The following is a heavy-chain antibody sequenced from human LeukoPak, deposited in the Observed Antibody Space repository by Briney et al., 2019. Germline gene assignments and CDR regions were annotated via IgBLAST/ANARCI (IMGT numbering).Heavy chain of an antibody. CDR3: ARAHYYGSGSSLVDY. D-gene: IGHD3-10*01. CDR2: IIPIFGTA. J-gene: IGHJ4*02. Sequence: SVKVSCKASGGTFSSYAISWVRQAPGQGLEWMGGIIPIFGTANYAQKFQGRVTITADESTSTAYMELSSLRSEDTAVYYCARAHYYGSGSSLVDYWGQGTLVTASS. CDR1: GGTFSSYA. V-gene: IGHV1-69*01.